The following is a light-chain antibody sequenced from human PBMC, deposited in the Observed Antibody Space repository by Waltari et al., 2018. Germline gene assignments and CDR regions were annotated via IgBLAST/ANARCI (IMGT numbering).Light chain of an antibody. V-gene: IGLV7-46*01. Sequence: QAVVTQEPSLPVTPGGTVTLPCGSSTGTVTSGHYHYWFQQKPRQAPRTLIYATTNKHSWTPARFSASLLGGKAALTLSGAQPEDEAEYFCLLSYSGNWVFGGGTKLTVL. J-gene: IGLJ3*02. CDR2: ATT. CDR1: TGTVTSGHY. CDR3: LLSYSGNWV.